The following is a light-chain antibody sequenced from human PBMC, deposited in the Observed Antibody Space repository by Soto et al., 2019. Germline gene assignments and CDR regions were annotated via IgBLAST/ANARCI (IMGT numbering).Light chain of an antibody. CDR1: SSDVGVYNY. Sequence: QSVLTQPASVSGSPGQSITISCTGTSSDVGVYNYVSWFQQHPGKAPKLMVYDVSNRPSGVSNRFSGSKSGNTASLTISGLQAEDEADYYCSSYTSSSSYVFGTGTKVTFL. CDR3: SSYTSSSSYV. V-gene: IGLV2-14*03. CDR2: DVS. J-gene: IGLJ1*01.